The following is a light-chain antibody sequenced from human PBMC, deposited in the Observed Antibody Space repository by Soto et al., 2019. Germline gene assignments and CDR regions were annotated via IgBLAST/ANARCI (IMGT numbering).Light chain of an antibody. CDR3: SSFAGNNNVV. Sequence: QSALTQPPSASGSPGQSVTISCTGTSSDVGGSNSVSWYQQHPGKAPKLMISEVSKRPSGVPDRFSGSKSGNTASLTVSGLQAEDEADYYCSSFAGNNNVVFGGGTKVTVL. CDR1: SSDVGGSNS. J-gene: IGLJ2*01. V-gene: IGLV2-8*01. CDR2: EVS.